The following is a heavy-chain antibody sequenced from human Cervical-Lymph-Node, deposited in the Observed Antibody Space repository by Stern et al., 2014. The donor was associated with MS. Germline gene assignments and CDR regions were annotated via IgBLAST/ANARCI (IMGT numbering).Heavy chain of an antibody. Sequence: QVQLMQSGPEVKKPGASVKVACKASGYSFSSYEIHWVRQAPGQRLEWMGWISAGNGNTKYSRKFQDRVHITRDTSASTVYMDLRSLRSEDTAVYYCAREGGEVAAQLYYSDYWGQGTLVRVSS. D-gene: IGHD2-15*01. J-gene: IGHJ4*02. CDR2: ISAGNGNT. V-gene: IGHV1-3*01. CDR3: AREGGEVAAQLYYSDY. CDR1: GYSFSSYE.